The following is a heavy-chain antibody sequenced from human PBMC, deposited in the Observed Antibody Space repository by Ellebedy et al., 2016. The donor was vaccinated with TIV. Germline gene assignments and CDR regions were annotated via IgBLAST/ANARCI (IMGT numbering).Heavy chain of an antibody. V-gene: IGHV3-53*01. CDR3: ARITVGLFDY. J-gene: IGHJ4*02. Sequence: GGSLRLXXAASGFTVSSNYMSWVRQAPGKGLEWVSVIYSDTNTYYADSVKGRFTISRDNSKNTLYLQMNSLRAEDTAVYYCARITVGLFDYWGQGTLVTVSS. CDR2: IYSDTNT. CDR1: GFTVSSNY. D-gene: IGHD1-20*01.